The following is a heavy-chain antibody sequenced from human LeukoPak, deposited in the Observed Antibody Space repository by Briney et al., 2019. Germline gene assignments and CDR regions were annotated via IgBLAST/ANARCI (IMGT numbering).Heavy chain of an antibody. D-gene: IGHD2-15*01. CDR2: ISGSGGST. CDR1: GFTFSSFA. V-gene: IGHV3-23*01. CDR3: AKGDCSGGSCYSFDY. Sequence: GGSLRLSCAASGFTFSSFAMSWVRQAPGKGLEWVSAISGSGGSTYYADSVEGRFTISRDNSKNTLYMQMNSLRAEDTALYYCAKGDCSGGSCYSFDYWGQGTLVTVSS. J-gene: IGHJ4*02.